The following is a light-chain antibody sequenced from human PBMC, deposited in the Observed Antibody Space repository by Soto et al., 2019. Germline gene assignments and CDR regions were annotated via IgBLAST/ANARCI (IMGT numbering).Light chain of an antibody. V-gene: IGLV2-14*01. CDR1: SSDIGAYNS. CDR3: LSYTASSSFV. CDR2: QVS. J-gene: IGLJ1*01. Sequence: QSVLTQPASVSGSPGQSITISCTGTSSDIGAYNSVSWYQHHPGKAPKLIVFQVSFRPSAVSDRFSGSKSDNTASLTISGLQTEDEADYYCLSYTASSSFVFASETKVTVL.